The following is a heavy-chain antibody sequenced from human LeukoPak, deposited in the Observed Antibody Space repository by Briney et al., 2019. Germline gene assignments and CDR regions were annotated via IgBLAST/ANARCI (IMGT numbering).Heavy chain of an antibody. CDR3: ARGQTYYYGSGRRGNLDY. J-gene: IGHJ4*02. CDR1: GGSISGYY. Sequence: SETLSLTCTVSGGSISGYYWSWIRQPPGKGLEWIGYIYFSGSTYYKPSLKSRVTISVDTSKNQFSLKLSSVTAADTAVYYCARGQTYYYGSGRRGNLDYWGQGTLVTVSS. V-gene: IGHV4-59*12. D-gene: IGHD3-10*01. CDR2: IYFSGST.